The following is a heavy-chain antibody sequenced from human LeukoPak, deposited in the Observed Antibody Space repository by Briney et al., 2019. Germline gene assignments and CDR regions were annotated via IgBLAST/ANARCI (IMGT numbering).Heavy chain of an antibody. V-gene: IGHV3-7*01. Sequence: GGSLRLSCAASGFTFSSYWMSWVRQAPGKGLEWVANIKQDGGEKYYVDSVKGRFTISRDNAKKSLYLQVNSLRAEDTAVYYCARVYCSSASCYLGVRAFDIWGQGTMVTVSS. CDR2: IKQDGGEK. J-gene: IGHJ3*02. CDR1: GFTFSSYW. D-gene: IGHD2-2*01. CDR3: ARVYCSSASCYLGVRAFDI.